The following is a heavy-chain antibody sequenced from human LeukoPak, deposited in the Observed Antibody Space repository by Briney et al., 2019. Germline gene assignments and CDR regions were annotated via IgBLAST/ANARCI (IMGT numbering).Heavy chain of an antibody. Sequence: GGSLRLSCAASGFTFSSYAMHWVRQAPGKGLEYVSAISSNGGSTYYANSVKGRFTISRDNSKNTLYLQMGSLRAEDMAVYYCARGGLRYYYDSSGYYRLFDYWGQGTLVTVSS. V-gene: IGHV3-64*01. J-gene: IGHJ4*02. D-gene: IGHD3-22*01. CDR2: ISSNGGST. CDR3: ARGGLRYYYDSSGYYRLFDY. CDR1: GFTFSSYA.